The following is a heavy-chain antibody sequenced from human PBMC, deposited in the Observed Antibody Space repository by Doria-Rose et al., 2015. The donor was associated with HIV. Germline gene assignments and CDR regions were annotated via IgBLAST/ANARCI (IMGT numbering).Heavy chain of an antibody. CDR1: GHTFTTYG. Sequence: QVQLVQSGAEVKKPGASVKVSCKASGHTFTTYGITWVRQAPGQGLEWMGWISVYNGNTNYAQKLQGRVTMTTDTSTSTAYMELRSLRSDDTAVYYCASLYYDSSGYYIDYWGQGTLVTVSS. D-gene: IGHD3-22*01. V-gene: IGHV1-18*01. CDR2: ISVYNGNT. CDR3: ASLYYDSSGYYIDY. J-gene: IGHJ4*02.